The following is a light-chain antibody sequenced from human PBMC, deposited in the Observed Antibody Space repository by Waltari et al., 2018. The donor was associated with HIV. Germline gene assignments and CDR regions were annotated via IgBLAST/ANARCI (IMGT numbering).Light chain of an antibody. CDR1: RGIKKV. J-gene: IGKJ1*01. Sequence: DIQMTQSPSSLTASVGDRVTITCRASRGIKKVLGWYQQKPGTAPKRLIHAASTLQSGVPSRCIGSGSGSEFTLTISSLQPEDFATYYYLQVNTYPRTFGQGTKVEIK. CDR3: LQVNTYPRT. V-gene: IGKV1-17*01. CDR2: AAS.